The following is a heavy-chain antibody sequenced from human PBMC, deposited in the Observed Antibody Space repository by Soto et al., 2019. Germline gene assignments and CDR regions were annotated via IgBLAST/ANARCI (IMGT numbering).Heavy chain of an antibody. CDR2: INPSCGST. CDR1: GYTFSSHH. Sequence: GASVKVSCKASGYTFSSHHIHWVRQAPVQVPEWMGIINPSCGSTSYAPKFQGRVTMTRDTSTSTVYMEVTSLRSEDTAVYYCAREVSIKISVYGMEVWGKGTMVTVSS. D-gene: IGHD3-3*01. V-gene: IGHV1-46*01. CDR3: AREVSIKISVYGMEV. J-gene: IGHJ6*04.